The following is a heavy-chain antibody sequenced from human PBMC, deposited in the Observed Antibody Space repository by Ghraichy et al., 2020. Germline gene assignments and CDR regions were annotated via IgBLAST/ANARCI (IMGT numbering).Heavy chain of an antibody. CDR3: ARDMPREDY. CDR1: GFSFTDYC. J-gene: IGHJ4*02. V-gene: IGHV3-74*01. CDR2: IKGDGTDI. D-gene: IGHD1-26*01. Sequence: GGSLRLSCAASGFSFTDYCMHWVRQAPGKGLVWVSHIKGDGTDITYVDSVKGRFTISRDNVKNTLYLQMNDLRAEDTAIYYCARDMPREDYWGQGTLVTVSS.